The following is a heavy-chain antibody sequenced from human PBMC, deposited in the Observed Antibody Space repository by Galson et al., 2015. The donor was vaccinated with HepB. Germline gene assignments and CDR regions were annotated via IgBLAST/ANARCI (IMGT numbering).Heavy chain of an antibody. CDR3: AKLIVVVLAAISPSWQDY. V-gene: IGHV3-23*01. CDR2: IRGSGGGT. J-gene: IGHJ4*02. CDR1: GFTFSSYA. D-gene: IGHD2-2*02. Sequence: SLRLSCAASGFTFSSYAMSWVRQAPGKGLEWVSAIRGSGGGTYYADSVKGRFSISRDNSKNTLYLQMNSLRAEDTAVYYCAKLIVVVLAAISPSWQDYWGQGTLVTVSS.